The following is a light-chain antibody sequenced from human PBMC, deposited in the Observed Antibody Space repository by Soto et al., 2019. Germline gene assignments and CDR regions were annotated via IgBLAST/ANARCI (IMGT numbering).Light chain of an antibody. CDR2: WAS. CDR1: QSVLYSSNNKNY. CDR3: QQYFGTPLT. V-gene: IGKV4-1*01. J-gene: IGKJ4*01. Sequence: DIVMTQSPDSLAVSLGERATINCKSSQSVLYSSNNKNYLAWYQQKPGQPPKLLIYWASTRESGVPDRFSGSGSGTEFTLTISSLQAEDVAVYYCQQYFGTPLTFGGGTKMEIK.